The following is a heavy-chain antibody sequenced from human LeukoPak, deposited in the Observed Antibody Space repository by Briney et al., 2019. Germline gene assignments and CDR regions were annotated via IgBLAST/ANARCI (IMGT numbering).Heavy chain of an antibody. Sequence: GGSLRLSCAASGFTFSSNSMNWVRQAPGKGLEWVSYISSTGGTIYYADSMKGRFTISRDNAKNSLYLQMNSLRAEDTAVYYCASTPSTLVAVVKKPLDSFDMWGHGTMVTVSS. J-gene: IGHJ3*02. CDR1: GFTFSSNS. CDR3: ASTPSTLVAVVKKPLDSFDM. D-gene: IGHD3-22*01. V-gene: IGHV3-48*04. CDR2: ISSTGGTI.